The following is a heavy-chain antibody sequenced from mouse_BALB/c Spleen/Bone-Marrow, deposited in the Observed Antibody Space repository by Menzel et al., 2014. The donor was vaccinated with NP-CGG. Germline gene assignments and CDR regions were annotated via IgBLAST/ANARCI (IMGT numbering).Heavy chain of an antibody. J-gene: IGHJ3*01. CDR1: GFTFNTYA. D-gene: IGHD2-3*01. Sequence: EVKLVESGGGLVQPKGSLKLSCAASGFTFNTYAMNWVRQAPGKGLEWVARIRSKSNNYGTYYADSVKDRFTISRDDSQSMLYLQMNNLKTEDTAMYYCVIYDGYSWFAYWGQGTLVTVSA. CDR2: IRSKSNNYGT. V-gene: IGHV10-1*02. CDR3: VIYDGYSWFAY.